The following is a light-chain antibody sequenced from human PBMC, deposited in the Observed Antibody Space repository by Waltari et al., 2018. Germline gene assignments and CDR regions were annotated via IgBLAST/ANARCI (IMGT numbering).Light chain of an antibody. Sequence: SSDLTQTPSISVSPGQTAIITCSGDVLADKYIYWFQQKSGQAPVAVIRRKTGRPPGTPARFSGSDSRTTATLTIIGVQPEDEADYYCQTADDTGDYVLFGGGTKLTVL. J-gene: IGLJ3*02. CDR3: QTADDTGDYVL. CDR1: VLADKY. CDR2: RKT. V-gene: IGLV3-25*03.